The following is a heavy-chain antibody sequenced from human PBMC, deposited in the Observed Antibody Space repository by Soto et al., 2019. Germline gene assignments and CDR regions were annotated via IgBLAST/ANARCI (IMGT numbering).Heavy chain of an antibody. CDR2: IIPIFDTV. CDR3: ARGAMFGVVINYYYDYGMDV. Sequence: QVQLVHSGAEVKKPGSSVNVSCTASGGTFSSYAFSWVRQAPGQGLEWMGGIIPIFDTVNYAQKFQGRVTITADESSSPVSLELRSLRSEDTAVYYCARGAMFGVVINYYYDYGMDVWGQGTTVTVPS. D-gene: IGHD3-3*01. J-gene: IGHJ6*02. V-gene: IGHV1-69*01. CDR1: GGTFSSYA.